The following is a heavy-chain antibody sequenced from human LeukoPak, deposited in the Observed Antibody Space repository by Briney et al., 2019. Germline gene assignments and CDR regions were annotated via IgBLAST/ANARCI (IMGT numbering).Heavy chain of an antibody. D-gene: IGHD1-26*01. V-gene: IGHV4-39*07. CDR2: IYHSGST. CDR3: ARGLRVGAPDY. J-gene: IGHJ4*02. CDR1: GGSISSSSYY. Sequence: SETLSLTCTVSGGSISSSSYYWGWIRQPPGKGLERIGSIYHSGSTYYNPSLKSRVTISVDTSKNQFSLKLSSVTAADTAVYYCARGLRVGAPDYWGQGTLVTVSS.